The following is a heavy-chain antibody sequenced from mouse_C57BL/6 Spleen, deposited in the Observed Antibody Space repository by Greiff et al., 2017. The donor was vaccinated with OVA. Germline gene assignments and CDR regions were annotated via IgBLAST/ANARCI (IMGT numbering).Heavy chain of an antibody. J-gene: IGHJ2*01. V-gene: IGHV3-6*01. Sequence: VQLQQSGPGLVKPSQSLSLTCSVTGYSITSGYYWNWIRQFPGNKLEWMGYISYDGSNNYNPSLKNRISITRDTSKNQFFLKLNSVTTEDTATYYCARLDYSNYLYYFDYWGQGTTLTVSS. D-gene: IGHD2-5*01. CDR1: GYSITSGYY. CDR3: ARLDYSNYLYYFDY. CDR2: ISYDGSN.